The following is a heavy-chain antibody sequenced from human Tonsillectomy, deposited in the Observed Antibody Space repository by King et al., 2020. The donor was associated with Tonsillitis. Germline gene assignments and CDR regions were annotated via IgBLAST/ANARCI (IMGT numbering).Heavy chain of an antibody. V-gene: IGHV3-48*01. CDR1: GFTFSAYS. J-gene: IGHJ3*02. CDR3: ARLLRGGDVLDI. CDR2: INSRSSPV. D-gene: IGHD3-16*01. Sequence: VQLVQSGGGLVQPGGSLRLSCVASGFTFSAYSMNWVRQAPGKGLEWVSYINSRSSPVHYADSVKGRFTISRDNAKNSLYLQMNFLRADDTAVYYCARLLRGGDVLDIWGRGTMVTVSS.